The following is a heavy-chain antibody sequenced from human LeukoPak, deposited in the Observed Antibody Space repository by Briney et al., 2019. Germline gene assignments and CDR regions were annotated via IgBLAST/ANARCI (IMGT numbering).Heavy chain of an antibody. Sequence: PGGSLRLSCAASGFTFSSYGMHWVRQAPGKGLEWVAVIWYDGSNKYYADSVKGRFTISRDNSKNTLYLQMNSLRAEDTAVYYCASLGDVDTAMATPPNWFDPWGQGTLVTVSS. J-gene: IGHJ5*02. CDR2: IWYDGSNK. D-gene: IGHD5-18*01. CDR3: ASLGDVDTAMATPPNWFDP. CDR1: GFTFSSYG. V-gene: IGHV3-33*01.